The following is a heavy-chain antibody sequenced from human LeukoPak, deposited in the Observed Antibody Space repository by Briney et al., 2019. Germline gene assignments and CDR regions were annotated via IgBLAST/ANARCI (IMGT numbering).Heavy chain of an antibody. CDR1: GGSISSSSYY. CDR2: IYYSGVT. V-gene: IGHV4-61*01. Sequence: SETLSLTCTVSGGSISSSSYYWGWIRQPPGKGLEWIGYIYYSGVTNYNPSLRSRVTISIDTSKTQFSLKLSTVTAADTAVYYCARDRSYGYFDYWGQGTLVTVSS. CDR3: ARDRSYGYFDY. J-gene: IGHJ4*02. D-gene: IGHD5-18*01.